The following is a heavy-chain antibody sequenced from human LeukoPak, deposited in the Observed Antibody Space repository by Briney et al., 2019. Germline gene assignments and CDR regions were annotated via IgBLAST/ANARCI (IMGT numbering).Heavy chain of an antibody. J-gene: IGHJ4*02. CDR3: ARCQFLIDY. CDR2: ISTISSTI. D-gene: IGHD2/OR15-2a*01. CDR1: GFSFSTHP. V-gene: IGHV3-48*01. Sequence: TGESLRLSCSASGFSFSTHPMIWVRQAPGKGREWISYISTISSTIHHPAAVKGPFTISRDNAKNSLFLQMNSLRAEETAVYYCARCQFLIDYWGKGTLVTVSS.